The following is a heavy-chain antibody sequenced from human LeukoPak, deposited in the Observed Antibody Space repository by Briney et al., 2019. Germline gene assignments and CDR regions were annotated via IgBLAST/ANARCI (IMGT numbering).Heavy chain of an antibody. V-gene: IGHV3-74*01. CDR2: INSDGSIT. CDR1: GFTFTTYW. CDR3: AKDHYWSIDY. Sequence: GGSLRLSCAASGFTFTTYWMHWVRQAPGKGLVWVSHINSDGSITSYADSVKGRFTISRDNAKNTLYLQMNSLRAEDTAVYYCAKDHYWSIDYWGRGTLVTVSS. D-gene: IGHD3-3*01. J-gene: IGHJ4*02.